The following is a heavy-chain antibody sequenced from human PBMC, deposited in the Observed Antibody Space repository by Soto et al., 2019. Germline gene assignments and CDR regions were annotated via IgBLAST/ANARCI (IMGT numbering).Heavy chain of an antibody. CDR1: GGSISSYY. CDR3: ARERRKRSGYYYFDY. CDR2: IYYSGST. J-gene: IGHJ4*02. V-gene: IGHV4-59*12. D-gene: IGHD3-22*01. Sequence: SETLSLTCTVSGGSISSYYWSWIRQPPGKGLEWIGYIYYSGSTNYNPSLKSRVTISVDTSKNQFSLKLSSVTAADTAVYYCARERRKRSGYYYFDYWGQGTLVTVSS.